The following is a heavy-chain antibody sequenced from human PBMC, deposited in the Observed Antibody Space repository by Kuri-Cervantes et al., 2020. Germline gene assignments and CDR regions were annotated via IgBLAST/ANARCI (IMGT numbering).Heavy chain of an antibody. V-gene: IGHV3-21*01. D-gene: IGHD3-3*01. CDR1: GFTFSSYS. Sequence: GESLKISCAASGFTFSSYSMNWVRQAPGKGLEWVSSISSSSSYIYYADSVKGRFTISRDNAKNSLYLQMNSLRAEDTAVYYCAKDLRYYDFWSGYYKWGDYYGMDVWGQGTTVTVSS. CDR2: ISSSSSYI. J-gene: IGHJ6*02. CDR3: AKDLRYYDFWSGYYKWGDYYGMDV.